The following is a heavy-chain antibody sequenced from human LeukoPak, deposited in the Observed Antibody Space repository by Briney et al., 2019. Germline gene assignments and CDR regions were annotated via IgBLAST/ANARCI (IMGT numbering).Heavy chain of an antibody. CDR1: GYTFTAYY. D-gene: IGHD2-2*01. V-gene: IGHV1-2*02. Sequence: ASVKVSCRASGYTFTAYYMHWVRQAPGQGPEWVGWIDPNSGATDYAQKFQGRVTMTRDTSISTVYMELSSLMSDDTAVYFCARVKCRYCTTDSCFYFDPWGQGTPVIVSS. J-gene: IGHJ5*02. CDR3: ARVKCRYCTTDSCFYFDP. CDR2: IDPNSGAT.